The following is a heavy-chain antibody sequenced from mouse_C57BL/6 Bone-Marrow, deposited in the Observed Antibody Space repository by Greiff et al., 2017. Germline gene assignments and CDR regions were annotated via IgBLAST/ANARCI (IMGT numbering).Heavy chain of an antibody. CDR2: ISGGGGNT. CDR1: GFTFSSYT. J-gene: IGHJ1*03. CDR3: AGNFYGYFDF. Sequence: DVMLVESGGGLVKPGGSLKLSCAASGFTFSSYTMSWVRQTPEKRLEWVATISGGGGNTYYPDSVKGRFTISRDKAKNTLYLQMSSLRSEDTAVYYCAGNFYGYFDFWGTGTTVTVSS. V-gene: IGHV5-9*01.